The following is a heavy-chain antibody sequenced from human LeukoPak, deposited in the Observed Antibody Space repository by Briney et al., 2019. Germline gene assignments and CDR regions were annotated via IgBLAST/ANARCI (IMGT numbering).Heavy chain of an antibody. CDR2: ISAYNGYT. CDR3: ARDGYCSSSSCYPFEALDI. V-gene: IGHV1-18*01. CDR1: GYIFINYG. J-gene: IGHJ3*02. Sequence: GASVKVSCKASGYIFINYGITWLRQAPGQGLEWMGRISAYNGYTNYAQKFQGRVTITTDTSTRTAYMELRRLRSDDTAAYFCARDGYCSSSSCYPFEALDIWGQGTMVTVSS. D-gene: IGHD2-2*01.